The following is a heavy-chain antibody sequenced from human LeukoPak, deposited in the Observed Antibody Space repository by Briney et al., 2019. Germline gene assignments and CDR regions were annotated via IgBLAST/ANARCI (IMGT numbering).Heavy chain of an antibody. Sequence: GGSLRLSCAAPGFTFSSYSMNWVRQAPGKGLEWVSSISSSSSYIYYADSVKGRFTTSRDNAKNSLYLQMNSLRAEDTAVYYCAKDRLDGTAFDIWGQGTMVTVSS. CDR1: GFTFSSYS. CDR3: AKDRLDGTAFDI. D-gene: IGHD1-26*01. V-gene: IGHV3-21*04. CDR2: ISSSSSYI. J-gene: IGHJ3*02.